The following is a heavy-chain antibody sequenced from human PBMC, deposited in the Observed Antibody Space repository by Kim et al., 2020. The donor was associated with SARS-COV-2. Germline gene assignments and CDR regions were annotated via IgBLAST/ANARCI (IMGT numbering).Heavy chain of an antibody. CDR1: GYTLTSYS. Sequence: ASVKVSCKASGYTLTSYSIHWVRQAPGQRLEWMGWINTGNGDTQFSQKFQGRVTVTRDTSASTAYMDLSSLRSEDTAVYYCARDDGGSRWGYWGQGTLVTVST. CDR3: ARDDGGSRWGY. V-gene: IGHV1-3*04. J-gene: IGHJ4*02. D-gene: IGHD6-13*01. CDR2: INTGNGDT.